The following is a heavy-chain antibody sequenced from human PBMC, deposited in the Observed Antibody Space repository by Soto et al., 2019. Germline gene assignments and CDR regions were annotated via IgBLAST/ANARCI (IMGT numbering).Heavy chain of an antibody. CDR3: ARRRGYSYGYFHY. CDR2: IYYSGST. D-gene: IGHD5-18*01. CDR1: GGSISSSGYY. V-gene: IGHV4-39*01. Sequence: SETLSLTCTVSGGSISSSGYYWGWIRQPPGKGLEWIGSIYYSGSTYYNPSLKSRVTISVDTSKNQFSLKLSSVTAADTAVYYCARRRGYSYGYFHYRGQGTLVTVS. J-gene: IGHJ4*02.